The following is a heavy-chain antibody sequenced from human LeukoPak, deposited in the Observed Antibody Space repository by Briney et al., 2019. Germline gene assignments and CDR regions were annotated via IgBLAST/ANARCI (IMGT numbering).Heavy chain of an antibody. Sequence: GGSLRLSCAASGFTFDDYAMHWVRQAPGKGLEWVSGISWNSGSIGYADSVKGRFTISRDNAKNSLYLQMNSLRAEDTAVYYCARVNRRDAFDIWGQGTMVTVSS. V-gene: IGHV3-9*01. J-gene: IGHJ3*02. CDR1: GFTFDDYA. CDR3: ARVNRRDAFDI. CDR2: ISWNSGSI.